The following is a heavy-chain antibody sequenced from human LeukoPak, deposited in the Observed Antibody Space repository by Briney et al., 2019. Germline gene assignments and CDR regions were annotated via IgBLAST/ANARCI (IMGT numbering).Heavy chain of an antibody. V-gene: IGHV3-30*02. CDR2: IQYDGSYK. CDR3: AKTSDQLLYSKFDF. Sequence: GGSLRLSCSTSGFTFSFYGMHWVRQAPGKGLEWVAFIQYDGSYKFYADSVQGRFSISRDNSKNTLFLQMNSLRAEDTAIYYSAKTSDQLLYSKFDFWGQGTLVTVSS. CDR1: GFTFSFYG. J-gene: IGHJ4*02. D-gene: IGHD2/OR15-2a*01.